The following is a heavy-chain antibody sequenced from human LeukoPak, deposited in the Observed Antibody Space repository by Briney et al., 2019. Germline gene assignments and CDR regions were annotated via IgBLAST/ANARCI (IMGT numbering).Heavy chain of an antibody. CDR1: GYTFTGYY. V-gene: IGHV1-2*02. CDR3: AGELWTNRYQYYGMDV. Sequence: GASVKVSCKASGYTFTGYYMHWVRQAPGQGLEWMGWINPNSGGTNYQGRVTMTRDTSISTAYMELSRLRSDDTAVYYCAGELWTNRYQYYGMDVWGQGTTVTVSS. J-gene: IGHJ6*02. CDR2: INPNSGGT. D-gene: IGHD5-18*01.